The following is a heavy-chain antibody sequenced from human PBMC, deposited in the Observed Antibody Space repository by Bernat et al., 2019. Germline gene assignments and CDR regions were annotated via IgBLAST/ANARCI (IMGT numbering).Heavy chain of an antibody. CDR2: ISRSSSTI. Sequence: EVQLVESGGGLVQPGGSLRLSCAASGFTFSSYSMNWVRQAPGKGLEWVSYISRSSSTIYYADSVKGRFTISRDNAKNSLYLQMNSLRDEDTAVYYCARGPSTMVQGVISDYWGQGTLVTVSS. D-gene: IGHD3-10*01. V-gene: IGHV3-48*02. J-gene: IGHJ4*02. CDR3: ARGPSTMVQGVISDY. CDR1: GFTFSSYS.